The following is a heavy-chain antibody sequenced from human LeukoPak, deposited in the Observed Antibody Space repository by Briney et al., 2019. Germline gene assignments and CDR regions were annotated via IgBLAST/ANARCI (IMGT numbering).Heavy chain of an antibody. CDR1: GGSITSSSYY. V-gene: IGHV4-39*07. CDR2: IYYSGTT. D-gene: IGHD2-8*02. J-gene: IGHJ3*02. Sequence: ETLSLTCTVSGGSITSSSYYWGWIRQPPGKELEWIGSIYYSGTTYYNPSLKSRVTISVDTAKNQFSLKLTSVTAADTAVYYCASDWSEDAFDIWGQGTMVTVSS. CDR3: ASDWSEDAFDI.